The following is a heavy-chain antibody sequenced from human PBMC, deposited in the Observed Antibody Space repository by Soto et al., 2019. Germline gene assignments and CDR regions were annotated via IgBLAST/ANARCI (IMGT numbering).Heavy chain of an antibody. CDR3: ATAGFYDYIWGSSLPFDY. V-gene: IGHV1-24*01. Sequence: ASVKVSCKASGYTLTELSMHWVRQAPGKGLEWMGGFDPEDGETIYAQKFQGRVTMTEDTSTDTAYMELSSLRSEDTAVYYCATAGFYDYIWGSSLPFDYWGQGTLVTVSS. CDR1: GYTLTELS. CDR2: FDPEDGET. J-gene: IGHJ4*02. D-gene: IGHD3-16*01.